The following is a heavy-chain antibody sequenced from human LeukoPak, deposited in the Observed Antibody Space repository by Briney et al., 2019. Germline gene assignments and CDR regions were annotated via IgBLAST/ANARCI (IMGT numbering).Heavy chain of an antibody. V-gene: IGHV3-23*01. J-gene: IGHJ4*02. Sequence: GGSLRLSCAASGFTFSSHAMSWVRQAPGKGLVWVSAIGDDVVSTYYAESVKGRFTISRDNSKNTLYLQMNSLRDEDTATYYYARDSPLLTVWGQGTLVTVSS. CDR1: GFTFSSHA. D-gene: IGHD3-9*01. CDR2: IGDDVVST. CDR3: ARDSPLLTV.